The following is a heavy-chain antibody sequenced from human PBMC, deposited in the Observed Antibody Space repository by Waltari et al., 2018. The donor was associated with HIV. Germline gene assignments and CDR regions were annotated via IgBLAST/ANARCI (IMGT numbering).Heavy chain of an antibody. CDR2: IYYSGST. V-gene: IGHV4-59*01. J-gene: IGHJ6*02. D-gene: IGHD2-15*01. CDR1: GGSISSYY. CDR3: ARDRTPYGMDV. Sequence: QVQLQESGPGLVKPSETLSLTCTVSGGSISSYYWSWIRQPPGKGLEWIGYIYYSGSTNHNPSLKSRVTISVDTSKNQFSLKLSSVTAADTAVYYCARDRTPYGMDVWGQGTTVTVSS.